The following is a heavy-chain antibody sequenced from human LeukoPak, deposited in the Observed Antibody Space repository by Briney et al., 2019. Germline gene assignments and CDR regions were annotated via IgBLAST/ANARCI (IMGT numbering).Heavy chain of an antibody. J-gene: IGHJ4*02. CDR2: IYYSGST. CDR1: GGSISSSSYY. D-gene: IGHD3-22*01. Sequence: PSETLSLTCTVSGGSISSSSYYWGWIRQPPGKGLEWIGSIYYSGSTYYNPSLKSRVTISVDTSKNQFSLKLSSVTAADTAVYYCARPSSGYAPCYFDYWGQGTLVTVSS. CDR3: ARPSSGYAPCYFDY. V-gene: IGHV4-39*01.